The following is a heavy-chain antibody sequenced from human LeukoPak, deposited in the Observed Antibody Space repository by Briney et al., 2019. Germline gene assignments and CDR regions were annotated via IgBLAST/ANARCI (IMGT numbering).Heavy chain of an antibody. D-gene: IGHD3-22*01. CDR1: GGSISSSSYY. Sequence: SETLSLTCTVSGGSISSSSYYWGWIRQPPGKGLERIGSIYYSGSTYYNPSLKSRVTISVDTSKNQFSLKLSSVTAADTAVYYCARRFSDSSGSYSYFDYWGQGTLVTVSS. V-gene: IGHV4-39*01. CDR2: IYYSGST. J-gene: IGHJ4*02. CDR3: ARRFSDSSGSYSYFDY.